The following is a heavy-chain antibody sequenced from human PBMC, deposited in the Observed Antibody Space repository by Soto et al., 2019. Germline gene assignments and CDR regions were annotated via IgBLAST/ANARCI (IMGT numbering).Heavy chain of an antibody. CDR2: ISSSSSYT. D-gene: IGHD4-4*01. J-gene: IGHJ6*02. CDR1: GFTFSDYY. V-gene: IGHV3-11*06. Sequence: QVQLVESGGGLVKPGGSLRLSCAASGFTFSDYYMSWIRQAPGKGLEWVSYISSSSSYTNYADSVKGRFTISRDNAKNSLYLQMNSLRAEDTAVYYCARAQGSSNYASHYYYYYGMDVWGQGTTVTVSS. CDR3: ARAQGSSNYASHYYYYYGMDV.